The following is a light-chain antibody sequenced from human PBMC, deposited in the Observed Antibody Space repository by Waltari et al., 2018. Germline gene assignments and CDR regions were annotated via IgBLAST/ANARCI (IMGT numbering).Light chain of an antibody. V-gene: IGLV3-1*01. CDR1: RLGNQD. Sequence: SYELTQPHSVSVSPGQTARITCSGDRLGNQDGSWYQQTSGQSPVLVNYQHNRRPSGIPERFSGSNSGDTATLTISGTQAMDEADFFCQTWDRASAVFGGGTKLTVL. CDR2: QHN. J-gene: IGLJ3*02. CDR3: QTWDRASAV.